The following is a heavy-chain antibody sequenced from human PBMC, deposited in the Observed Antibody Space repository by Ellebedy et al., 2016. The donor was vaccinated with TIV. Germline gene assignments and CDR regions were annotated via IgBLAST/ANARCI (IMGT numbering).Heavy chain of an antibody. J-gene: IGHJ4*02. CDR1: GFTFSSYW. CDR2: IKQDGSEK. Sequence: GESLKISCPASGFTFSSYWMSWVRQAPGKGLEWVANIKQDGSEKYYVDSVKGRFTISRDNAKNSLYLQMNSLRAEDTAVYYCARVYDSIDYWGQGTLVTVSS. CDR3: ARVYDSIDY. V-gene: IGHV3-7*02. D-gene: IGHD3-22*01.